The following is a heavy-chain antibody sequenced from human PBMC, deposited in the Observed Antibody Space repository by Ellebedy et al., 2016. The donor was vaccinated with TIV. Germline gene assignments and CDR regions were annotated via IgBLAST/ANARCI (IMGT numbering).Heavy chain of an antibody. D-gene: IGHD3-22*01. CDR3: ARDGDYYDSP. CDR1: GYTFTGYY. V-gene: IGHV1-69*13. Sequence: SVKVSXXASGYTFTGYYMHWVRQAPGQGLEWMGGIIPIFGTANYAQKFQGRVTITADESTGTAYMELSSLRSEDTAVYYCARDGDYYDSPWGQGTLVTVSS. CDR2: IIPIFGTA. J-gene: IGHJ5*02.